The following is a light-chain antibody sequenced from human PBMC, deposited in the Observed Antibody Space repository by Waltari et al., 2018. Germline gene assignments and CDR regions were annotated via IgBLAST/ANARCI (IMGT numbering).Light chain of an antibody. CDR2: EVY. CDR1: SSDVGGYSY. V-gene: IGLV2-8*01. J-gene: IGLJ1*01. CDR3: SSYAGSNNLGV. Sequence: QSALTQPPSASGSPGQSVTISCTGTSSDVGGYSYVSWYQHHPGKAPKLIIYEVYKRPSVVPNRFSGSKSGNTASLTVSVLQAEDEADYYCSSYAGSNNLGVFGTGTKVTVL.